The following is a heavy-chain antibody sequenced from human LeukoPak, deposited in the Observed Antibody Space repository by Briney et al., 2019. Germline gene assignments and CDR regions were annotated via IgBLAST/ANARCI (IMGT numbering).Heavy chain of an antibody. CDR2: ISSSSSYI. CDR1: GFTFSSYS. V-gene: IGHV3-21*01. J-gene: IGHJ6*02. CDR3: ARDQGIVVAAYYYYGMDV. D-gene: IGHD3-22*01. Sequence: PGGSLRLSCAASGFTFSSYSMNWVRQAPGKGLEWVSSISSSSSYIYYADSVKGRFTISRDNAKNSLYLQMNSLRAEDTAVYYYARDQGIVVAAYYYYGMDVWGQGTTVTVSS.